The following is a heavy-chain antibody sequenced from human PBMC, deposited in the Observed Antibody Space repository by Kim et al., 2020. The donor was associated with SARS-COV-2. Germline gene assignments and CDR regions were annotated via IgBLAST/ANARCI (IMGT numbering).Heavy chain of an antibody. V-gene: IGHV4-34*01. CDR1: GGSFSGYY. D-gene: IGHD6-13*01. CDR2: INHSGST. Sequence: SETLSLTCAVYGGSFSGYYWSWIRQPPGKGLEWIGEINHSGSTNYNPSLKSRLTISVDTSKNQFSLKLSSVTAADTAVYYCARGGDRYSSSFGYWGQGTLVTVSS. J-gene: IGHJ4*02. CDR3: ARGGDRYSSSFGY.